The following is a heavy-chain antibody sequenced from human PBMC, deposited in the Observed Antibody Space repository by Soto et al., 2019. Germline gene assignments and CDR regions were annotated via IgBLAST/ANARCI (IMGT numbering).Heavy chain of an antibody. CDR1: GGSFSGYY. CDR2: INHSGST. D-gene: IGHD3-16*02. J-gene: IGHJ4*02. V-gene: IGHV4-34*01. CDR3: AARRIMITFGGVIGWPV. Sequence: SETLSLTCAVYGGSFSGYYWSWIRQPPGKGLEWIGEINHSGSTNYNPSLKSRVTISVDTSKNQFSLKLSSVTAADTAVYYCAARRIMITFGGVIGWPVWGQGTLVTVSS.